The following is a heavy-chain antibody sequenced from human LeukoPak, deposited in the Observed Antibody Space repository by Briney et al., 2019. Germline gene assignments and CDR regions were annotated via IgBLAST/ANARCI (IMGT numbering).Heavy chain of an antibody. V-gene: IGHV3-21*01. D-gene: IGHD3-16*01. J-gene: IGHJ4*02. CDR3: AREGNDYYYDQ. CDR1: GFIFKTYT. CDR2: ITGDCKYI. Sequence: GSLRLPCAASGFIFKTYTMTWVRQAPGKGLEWVSSITGDCKYITYADSVKGLFTISRDNAKNSLYLQVASLSGDDTATYYCAREGNDYYYDQWGQGTLVTVSP.